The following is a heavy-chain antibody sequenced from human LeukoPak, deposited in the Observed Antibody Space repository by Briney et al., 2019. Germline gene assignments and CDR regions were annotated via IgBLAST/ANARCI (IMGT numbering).Heavy chain of an antibody. CDR2: INPKSGGT. J-gene: IGHJ4*02. D-gene: IGHD5-18*01. CDR1: GYTFTGYY. CDR3: ARFLNGYGYLY. Sequence: ASVKVSCKASGYTFTGYYIHWVRQAPGQGLEWMGWINPKSGGTNYAQKFQSRVTMTRDTSITTVYMELSGLTSDDTAVYYCARFLNGYGYLYWGQGTQVTVSS. V-gene: IGHV1-2*02.